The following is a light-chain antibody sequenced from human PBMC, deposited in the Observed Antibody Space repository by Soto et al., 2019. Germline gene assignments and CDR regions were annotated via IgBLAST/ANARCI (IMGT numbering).Light chain of an antibody. CDR3: QQYNNWPFS. J-gene: IGKJ5*01. CDR2: DVS. CDR1: QGVTTN. V-gene: IGKV3-15*01. Sequence: EIVMTQSPASLSVSPGVRVTLSCRAGQGVTTNFAWYQQKSGQSPRLLIYDVSSRATGVPARFSGTGSETDFTLTISGLQSEDSAVYFCQQYNNWPFSFGQGTRLEIK.